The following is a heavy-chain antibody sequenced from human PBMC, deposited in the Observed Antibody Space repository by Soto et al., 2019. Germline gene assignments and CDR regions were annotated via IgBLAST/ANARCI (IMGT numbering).Heavy chain of an antibody. CDR3: ARGGQQLGTYYYYYGMDV. D-gene: IGHD6-13*01. CDR2: MNPNSGNT. CDR1: GYTFTSYD. V-gene: IGHV1-8*01. J-gene: IGHJ6*01. Sequence: QVQLVQSGAEVKKPGASVKVSCKASGYTFTSYDINWVRQATGQGLEWMGWMNPNSGNTGYAQKFQGRVTMTRNTSISTAXXXXXXXXXXXXXVYYCARGGQQLGTYYYYYGMDVW.